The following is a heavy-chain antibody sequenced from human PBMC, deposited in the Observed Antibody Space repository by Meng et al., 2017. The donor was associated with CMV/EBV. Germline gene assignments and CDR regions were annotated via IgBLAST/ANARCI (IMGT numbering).Heavy chain of an antibody. V-gene: IGHV1-2*02. Sequence: GYTFTGYYMHWVRPAPGQGLEWMGWINPNSGGTNYAQKFQGRVTMTRDTSISTAYMELSRLRSDDTAVYYCARDRGYYGSGSYQFDPWGQGTLVTVSS. CDR3: ARDRGYYGSGSYQFDP. CDR2: INPNSGGT. J-gene: IGHJ5*02. D-gene: IGHD3-10*01. CDR1: GYTFTGYY.